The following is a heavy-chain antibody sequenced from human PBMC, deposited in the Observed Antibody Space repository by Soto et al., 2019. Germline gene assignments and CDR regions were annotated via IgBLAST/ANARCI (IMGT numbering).Heavy chain of an antibody. Sequence: ASVKVSCKASGFTFTSSAVQWVRQARGQRLEWIGWIVVGSGNTNYAQKFQERVTITRDMSTSTAYMELSSLRSEDTAVYYCAAERDYVWGSYRYYLWVQGTMVTVSS. V-gene: IGHV1-58*01. J-gene: IGHJ4*02. CDR1: GFTFTSSA. CDR2: IVVGSGNT. CDR3: AAERDYVWGSYRYYL. D-gene: IGHD3-16*02.